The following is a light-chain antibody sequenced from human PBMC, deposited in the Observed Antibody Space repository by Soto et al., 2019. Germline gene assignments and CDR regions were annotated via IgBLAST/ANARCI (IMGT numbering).Light chain of an antibody. CDR2: GAS. Sequence: EIVLPQSPATLSSFPCDSVIRSCRPSQDLNTRLAWYQHRPGQAPRLLIYGASTRAAGIPARFRGSGSGTEFTLPISSLQSEDFAVYYCQQYNNWPWTFGQGTKV. V-gene: IGKV3-15*01. CDR1: QDLNTR. CDR3: QQYNNWPWT. J-gene: IGKJ1*01.